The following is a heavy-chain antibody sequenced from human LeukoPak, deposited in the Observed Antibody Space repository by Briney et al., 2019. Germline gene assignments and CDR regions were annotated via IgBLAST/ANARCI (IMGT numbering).Heavy chain of an antibody. D-gene: IGHD2/OR15-2a*01. CDR3: TILRSLDY. CDR2: IISKTDGGIT. V-gene: IGHV3-15*01. CDR1: GFGFSYAW. J-gene: IGHJ4*02. Sequence: GGSLRLSCAASGFGFSYAWMNWVRQAPGKGLEWVGRIISKTDGGITDYAAPVRGRFTISRDDSKNTLYLEMNNLKPEDTAVYYCTILRSLDYWGQGTLVTVSS.